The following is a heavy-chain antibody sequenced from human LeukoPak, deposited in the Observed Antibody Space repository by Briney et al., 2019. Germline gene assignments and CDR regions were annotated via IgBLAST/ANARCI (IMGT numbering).Heavy chain of an antibody. Sequence: GGSLRLSCAASGFTVSSNYMSWVRQAPGKGLEWVSVIYSGGSTYYADSVKGRFTISRDNSKNTLYLQMNSLRAEDTAVYYCARGRDYDSSGYHLDYWGQGTLVTVSS. D-gene: IGHD3-22*01. J-gene: IGHJ4*02. V-gene: IGHV3-53*01. CDR2: IYSGGST. CDR3: ARGRDYDSSGYHLDY. CDR1: GFTVSSNY.